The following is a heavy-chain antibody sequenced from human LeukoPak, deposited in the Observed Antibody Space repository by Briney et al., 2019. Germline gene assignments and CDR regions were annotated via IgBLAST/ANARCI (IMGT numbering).Heavy chain of an antibody. V-gene: IGHV3-74*01. CDR1: GFTFSSFW. CDR2: INGDGSET. D-gene: IGHD2-15*01. CDR3: ARVRMEDDFNPFDY. Sequence: GGSLRLSCAASGFTFSSFWIYWVRHAPGKGLVWVSRINGDGSETIYADSVKGRFTISRDNAKNTVYLQMDSLRAEDTAVYYCARVRMEDDFNPFDYWGQGTLVTVSS. J-gene: IGHJ4*02.